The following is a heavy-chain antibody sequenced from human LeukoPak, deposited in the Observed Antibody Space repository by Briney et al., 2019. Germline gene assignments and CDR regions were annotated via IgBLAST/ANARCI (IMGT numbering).Heavy chain of an antibody. J-gene: IGHJ6*03. V-gene: IGHV3-30*18. CDR2: ISYDGSNK. CDR3: AKSGYCSSTSCHTNHYYYYYMDV. Sequence: GGSLRLSCAASGFTFSSYGMHWVRQAPGKGLEWVAVISYDGSNKYYADSVKGRFTISRDSSKNTLYLQMNSLRAEDTAVYYCAKSGYCSSTSCHTNHYYYYYMDVWGKGTTVTVSS. D-gene: IGHD2-2*02. CDR1: GFTFSSYG.